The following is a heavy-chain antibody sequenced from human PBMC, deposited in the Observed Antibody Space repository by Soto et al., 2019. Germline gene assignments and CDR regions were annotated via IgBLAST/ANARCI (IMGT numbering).Heavy chain of an antibody. CDR3: AAPMTLSYYYGMDV. V-gene: IGHV4-31*03. CDR1: GGSISSGGYY. CDR2: IYYRGST. J-gene: IGHJ6*02. D-gene: IGHD3-22*01. Sequence: QVQLQESGPGLVEPSQTLSLTCTVSGGSISSGGYYWSWIRQHPGKGLEWIGYIYYRGSTSYNPSLKSRVPLSVDTSKNQFSRKLSSVTAADTAVHYCAAPMTLSYYYGMDVWGQGTTVTVSS.